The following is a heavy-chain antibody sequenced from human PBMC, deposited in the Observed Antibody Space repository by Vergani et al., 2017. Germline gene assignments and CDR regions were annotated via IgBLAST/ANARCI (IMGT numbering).Heavy chain of an antibody. Sequence: EVQLVESGGGLVQPGGSLRLSCAASGFTFSSYAMSWVRQAPGKGLEWVSYISSSSSTIYYADSVKGRFTISRDNAKNSLYLQMNSLRDEDTAVYYCARDLLGGSYDADYWGQGTLVTVSS. CDR3: ARDLLGGSYDADY. V-gene: IGHV3-48*02. CDR1: GFTFSSYA. J-gene: IGHJ4*02. D-gene: IGHD1-26*01. CDR2: ISSSSSTI.